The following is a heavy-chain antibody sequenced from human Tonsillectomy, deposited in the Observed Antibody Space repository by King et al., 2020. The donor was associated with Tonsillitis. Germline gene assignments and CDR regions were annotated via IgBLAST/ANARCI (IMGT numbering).Heavy chain of an antibody. Sequence: VQLVESGGARIQPGGSLRLSCAASGFTFSIYTMTWVRQAPGKGLEWVSVLTDSGSRTFYADSVRGRFTISRDNSKNTLFLQMNSLRDEDTAVYYCAKGQLTGDYDTYFDYWGQGTLVTVSS. CDR1: GFTFSIYT. V-gene: IGHV3-23*04. CDR2: LTDSGSRT. CDR3: AKGQLTGDYDTYFDY. D-gene: IGHD3-9*01. J-gene: IGHJ4*02.